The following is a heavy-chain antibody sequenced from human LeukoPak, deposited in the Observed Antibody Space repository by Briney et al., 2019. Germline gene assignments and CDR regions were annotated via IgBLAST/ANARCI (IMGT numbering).Heavy chain of an antibody. J-gene: IGHJ4*02. V-gene: IGHV3-7*01. CDR2: IKEDGSDK. CDR1: GFTFSNYW. CDR3: ARGRSSGYRDY. Sequence: GGSLRLSCAASGFTFSNYWMDWVRQSPGKGLEWVANIKEDGSDKYYVDSVKGRFTISRDNAKNSLYLQMNSLRAEDTAVYYCARGRSSGYRDYWGQGTLVTVSS. D-gene: IGHD3-22*01.